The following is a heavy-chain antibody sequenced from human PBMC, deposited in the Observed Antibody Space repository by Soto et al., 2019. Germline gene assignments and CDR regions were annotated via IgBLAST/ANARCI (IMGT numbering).Heavy chain of an antibody. Sequence: PSETLSLTCTVSGGPIRSYYWSWNRHPPGKGLEWSGYIYYSGSTDDNPGLKSRVTISVDTSKNQFALKLRSVRAADTTVYYCARDSYNFDDWGQGILVTVSS. CDR2: IYYSGST. CDR1: GGPIRSYY. J-gene: IGHJ4*02. CDR3: ARDSYNFDD. D-gene: IGHD5-18*01. V-gene: IGHV4-59*01.